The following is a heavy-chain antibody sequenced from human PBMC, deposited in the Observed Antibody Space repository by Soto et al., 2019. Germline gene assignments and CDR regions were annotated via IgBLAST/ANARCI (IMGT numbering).Heavy chain of an antibody. CDR3: ARATELTGYFPFYY. CDR1: GFTFSSYG. Sequence: QVQLVESGGGVVQPGRSLRLSCAASGFTFSSYGMHWVRQAPGKGLEWVAVIWYDGSNKYYADSVKGRFTISRKNSKNKLDLQMNCLRANDTAVYYCARATELTGYFPFYYWGQGTLVTVSS. J-gene: IGHJ4*02. V-gene: IGHV3-33*01. CDR2: IWYDGSNK. D-gene: IGHD3-9*01.